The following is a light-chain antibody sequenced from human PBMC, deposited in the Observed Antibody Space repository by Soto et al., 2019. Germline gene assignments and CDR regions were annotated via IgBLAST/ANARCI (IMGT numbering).Light chain of an antibody. Sequence: QAVVTQPPSVSGAPGQGVTISCTGSSSNIGAGYDVRWYQQLPRTAPKLLIYGSVNRPSGVPDRFSASKSGTSASLAITGLRPEDEADYYCQSYDSRLNGYVFGTGTKLTVL. V-gene: IGLV1-40*01. CDR3: QSYDSRLNGYV. CDR2: GSV. J-gene: IGLJ1*01. CDR1: SSNIGAGYD.